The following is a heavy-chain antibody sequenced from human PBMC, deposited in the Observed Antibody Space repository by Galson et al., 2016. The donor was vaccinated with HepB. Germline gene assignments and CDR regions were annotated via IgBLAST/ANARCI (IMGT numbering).Heavy chain of an antibody. Sequence: LSLTCTVSGGSISTYYWSWVRQPPGKGLEWIGYIYHGGTTTYNPSLKSRVTISADTSKNQFSLKLTSVTAADTAVYYCASLRDGYNLNYWGQGPLVTVSS. D-gene: IGHD5-24*01. V-gene: IGHV4-4*08. J-gene: IGHJ4*02. CDR2: IYHGGTT. CDR3: ASLRDGYNLNY. CDR1: GGSISTYY.